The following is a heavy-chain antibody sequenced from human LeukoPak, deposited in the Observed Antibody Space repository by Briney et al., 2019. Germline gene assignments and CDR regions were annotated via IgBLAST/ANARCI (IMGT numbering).Heavy chain of an antibody. CDR1: GFTFDDYG. V-gene: IGHV3-20*04. J-gene: IGHJ6*03. CDR3: ARAPEYYYMDV. CDR2: INWNGGST. Sequence: GGSLRLSCAASGFTFDDYGMSWVRQAPGKGLEWVSYINWNGGSTDYADSVKGRFTISRDNAKNSLYLQMNSLRAEDTALYYCARAPEYYYMDVWGKGTTVTVSS.